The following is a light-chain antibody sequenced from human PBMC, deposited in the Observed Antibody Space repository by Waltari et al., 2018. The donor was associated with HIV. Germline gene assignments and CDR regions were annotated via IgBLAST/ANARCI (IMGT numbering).Light chain of an antibody. Sequence: QSALTQPRSVSVSPGQAVTISCTGTSSDVGGYNYVSWYQQHPGKAPKLIISDVSQRPSGVPDRFSGSKSANTASLTISGLQAEDEADYYCCSYAGSYTYVLFGGGTQLTVL. CDR1: SSDVGGYNY. CDR3: CSYAGSYTYVL. V-gene: IGLV2-11*01. CDR2: DVS. J-gene: IGLJ2*01.